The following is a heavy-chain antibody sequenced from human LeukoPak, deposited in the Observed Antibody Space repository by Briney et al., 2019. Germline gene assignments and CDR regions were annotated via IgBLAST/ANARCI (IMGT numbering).Heavy chain of an antibody. J-gene: IGHJ4*02. CDR1: GAAFTKYG. Sequence: GGSLRLSCTASGAAFTKYGMKWVRQAAGAGLEYISGISRSGDITHYADSVKGRFTISRDNVQNTLYLQMNSLRADDTALYYCATEGFYYWGPGTQVTVSS. V-gene: IGHV3-23*01. CDR3: ATEGFYY. CDR2: ISRSGDIT.